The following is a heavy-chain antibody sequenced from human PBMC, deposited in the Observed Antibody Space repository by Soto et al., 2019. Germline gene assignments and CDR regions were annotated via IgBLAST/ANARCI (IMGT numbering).Heavy chain of an antibody. V-gene: IGHV3-15*01. Sequence: PGGSLRLSCAASGFPFSDTWMSWVRQAPGKGLEWVARIKTKANIGTRDYAAPVKGRFSISRDDAKNTLYLQMNSLKTEDTAVYFCTAFNILTGSHFDSWGKGALVTVS. J-gene: IGHJ4*02. CDR1: GFPFSDTW. D-gene: IGHD3-9*01. CDR3: TAFNILTGSHFDS. CDR2: IKTKANIGTR.